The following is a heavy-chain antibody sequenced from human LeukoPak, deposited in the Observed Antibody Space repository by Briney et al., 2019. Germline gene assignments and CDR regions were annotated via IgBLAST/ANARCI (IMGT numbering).Heavy chain of an antibody. V-gene: IGHV3-23*01. J-gene: IGHJ4*02. CDR1: GFTFSSYG. Sequence: PGRSLRLSCAASGFTFSSYGMHWVRQAPGKGLEWVSAISGSGGSTYYADSVKGRLTISRDNSKNTLFLQMNSLRAEDTAVYYCTKDTVDTTMVPYYFEYWGQGTLVTVSS. CDR2: ISGSGGST. CDR3: TKDTVDTTMVPYYFEY. D-gene: IGHD5-18*01.